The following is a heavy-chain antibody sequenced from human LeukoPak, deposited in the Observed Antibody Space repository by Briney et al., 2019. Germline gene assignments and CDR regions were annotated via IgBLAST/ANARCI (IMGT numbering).Heavy chain of an antibody. J-gene: IGHJ4*02. D-gene: IGHD5-12*01. Sequence: GRSLRLSCAASGFTFSSYAMHWVRQAPGKGLEWVANIKQDGSEKYYVDSVKGRFTISRDNAKHSLYLQMNSLRAEDTAVYYCARGGSGYDFDYWGQGTLVTVSS. CDR1: GFTFSSYA. CDR3: ARGGSGYDFDY. CDR2: IKQDGSEK. V-gene: IGHV3-7*01.